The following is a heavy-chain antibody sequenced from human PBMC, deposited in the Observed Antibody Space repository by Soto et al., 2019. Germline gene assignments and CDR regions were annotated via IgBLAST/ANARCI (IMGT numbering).Heavy chain of an antibody. CDR2: VYYRGTT. CDR1: GASMSPYY. V-gene: IGHV4-59*01. J-gene: IGHJ4*02. Sequence: SETLSLTCSVSGASMSPYYWAWVRQPPGKGLEWIANVYYRGTTNYNSSLKSRVTISVATSKNQFSLTMTSVSAADTAIYYCARVGDGYNWDFDYWGQGTLVTVSS. D-gene: IGHD5-12*01. CDR3: ARVGDGYNWDFDY.